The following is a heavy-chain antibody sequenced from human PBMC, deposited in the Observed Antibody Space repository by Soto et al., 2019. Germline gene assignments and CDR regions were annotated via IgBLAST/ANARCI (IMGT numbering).Heavy chain of an antibody. CDR1: GFTFKNYN. CDR2: IGGSDTFT. J-gene: IGHJ4*02. V-gene: IGHV3-21*02. Sequence: EVQLVDSGGGLVKPGESLRLSCVASGFTFKNYNMNWVRQAPGKGLEWVSSIGGSDTFTYYADSVKGRFTLSRDNAKSSLFLQMNSLRVEDTAVYFCVRDGSLLGMTRWGQGTLVTVSS. CDR3: VRDGSLLGMTR. D-gene: IGHD3-10*01.